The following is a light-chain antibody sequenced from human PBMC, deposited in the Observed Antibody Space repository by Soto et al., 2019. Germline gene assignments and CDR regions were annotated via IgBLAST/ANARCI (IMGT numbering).Light chain of an antibody. CDR1: QSVTSYY. J-gene: IGKJ2*01. Sequence: EIVLTQSPGTLSLSPGERATLSCRASQSVTSYYLAWYQQKPGQAPRLLIYGASRRATDIPDRFSGSGSGTDFTLTISSLEPEDFAVYYCQLYGSPSYTFGQGTKLEIK. V-gene: IGKV3-20*01. CDR3: QLYGSPSYT. CDR2: GAS.